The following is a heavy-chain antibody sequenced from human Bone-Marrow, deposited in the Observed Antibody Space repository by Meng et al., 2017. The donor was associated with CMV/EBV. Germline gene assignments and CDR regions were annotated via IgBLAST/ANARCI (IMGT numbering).Heavy chain of an antibody. D-gene: IGHD4-17*01. J-gene: IGHJ5*02. CDR2: INHSGST. V-gene: IGHV4-34*01. Sequence: SETLSLTCAVYGGSFSGYYWSWIRQPPGKGLEWIGEINHSGSTNYNPSLKSRVTISVDTSKNQFSLKLNSMTAADTAVYYCARTFTTTVTTTARYNSFDPWGQGALVTVSS. CDR3: ARTFTTTVTTTARYNSFDP. CDR1: GGSFSGYY.